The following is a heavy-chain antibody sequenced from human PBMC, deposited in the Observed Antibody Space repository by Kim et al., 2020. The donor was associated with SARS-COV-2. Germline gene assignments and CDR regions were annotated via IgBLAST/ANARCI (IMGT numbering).Heavy chain of an antibody. J-gene: IGHJ4*02. CDR2: NI. Sequence: NIKYSERFQGRATLTWDTSASTAYMELSALTSEDTAVYYCARDLFHTDFDYWGQGTLVTVSS. CDR3: ARDLFHTDFDY. V-gene: IGHV1-3*01. D-gene: IGHD2-8*02.